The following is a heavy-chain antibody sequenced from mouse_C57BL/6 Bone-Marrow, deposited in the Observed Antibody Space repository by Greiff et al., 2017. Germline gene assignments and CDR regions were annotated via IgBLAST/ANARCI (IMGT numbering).Heavy chain of an antibody. CDR3: ARSGELRLLFAY. CDR1: GYTFTGYW. J-gene: IGHJ3*01. V-gene: IGHV1-7*01. D-gene: IGHD3-2*02. Sequence: VQLQQSGAELMKPGASVKLSCKATGYTFTGYWMHWVKQRPGQGLEWIGYINPSSGYTKYNQKFKDKATLTADKSSSTAYMQLSSLTYEDSAVYYCARSGELRLLFAYWGQGTLVTVSA. CDR2: INPSSGYT.